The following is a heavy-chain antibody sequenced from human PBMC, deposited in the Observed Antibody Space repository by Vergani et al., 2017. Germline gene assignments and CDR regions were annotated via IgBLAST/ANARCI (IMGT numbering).Heavy chain of an antibody. Sequence: QVQLQQWGAGLLKPSETLSLTCAVYGGSFSGYYWSWIRQPPGKGLEWIGEINHSGSTNYNPSLKSRVTISVDTSKNQFSLKLSSVTAADTAVYYCARGRARGYSGCERYYYGMDVWGQGTTVTVSS. CDR3: ARGRARGYSGCERYYYGMDV. V-gene: IGHV4-34*01. J-gene: IGHJ6*02. D-gene: IGHD5-12*01. CDR1: GGSFSGYY. CDR2: INHSGST.